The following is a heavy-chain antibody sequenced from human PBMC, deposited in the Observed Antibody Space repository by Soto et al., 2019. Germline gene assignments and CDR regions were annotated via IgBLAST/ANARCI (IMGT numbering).Heavy chain of an antibody. Sequence: SVKVSCKASGGTFSSYTISWVRQAPGQGLEWMGRIIPILGIANYAQKFQGRVTITADKSTSTAYMELSSLRSEDTAVYYCARRRYCSGGSCYGTRHDAFDTWGKGKMLTVSS. D-gene: IGHD2-15*01. V-gene: IGHV1-69*02. CDR3: ARRRYCSGGSCYGTRHDAFDT. CDR2: IIPILGIA. J-gene: IGHJ3*02. CDR1: GGTFSSYT.